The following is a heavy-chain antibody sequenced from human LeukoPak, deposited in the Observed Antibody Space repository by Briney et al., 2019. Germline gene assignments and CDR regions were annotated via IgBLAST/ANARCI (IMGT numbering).Heavy chain of an antibody. J-gene: IGHJ3*02. V-gene: IGHV4-30-4*01. Sequence: PSETLSLTCTVSGGSISSDDYYWSWIRQPPGKGLEWIGYIYYSGSTYYNPSLKSRVTISVDTSKNQFSLKLSSVTAADTAVYYCARDPVITNAFDIWGQGTMVTVSS. CDR3: ARDPVITNAFDI. CDR1: GGSISSDDYY. D-gene: IGHD3-22*01. CDR2: IYYSGST.